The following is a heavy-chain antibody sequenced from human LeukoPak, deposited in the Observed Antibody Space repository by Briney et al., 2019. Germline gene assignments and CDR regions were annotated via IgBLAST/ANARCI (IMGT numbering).Heavy chain of an antibody. J-gene: IGHJ4*02. Sequence: GGSLRLSCAASGFTFSSYSMNWVRQAPGKGPEWVSSISSSSSYIYYADSVKGRFTISRDNAKNSLYLQMNSLRAEDTAVYYCAREGQRYCSSISCQWGQGTLVTVSS. V-gene: IGHV3-21*01. D-gene: IGHD2-2*01. CDR3: AREGQRYCSSISCQ. CDR1: GFTFSSYS. CDR2: ISSSSSYI.